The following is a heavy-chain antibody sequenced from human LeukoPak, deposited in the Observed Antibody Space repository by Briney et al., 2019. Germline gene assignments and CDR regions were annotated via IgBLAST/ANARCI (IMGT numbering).Heavy chain of an antibody. CDR3: ARSNNIVGATYFDY. V-gene: IGHV3-64*02. D-gene: IGHD1-26*01. J-gene: IGHJ4*02. CDR2: ISSDGGST. CDR1: GFTFSNYA. Sequence: PGGSLRLSCAVSGFTFSNYAMHWVRQAPGKGLEYISSISSDGGSTYYADSVKGRFTISRDNSKNTLYLQMGRLRAEDMAVYYCARSNNIVGATYFDYWGQGTLVTVSS.